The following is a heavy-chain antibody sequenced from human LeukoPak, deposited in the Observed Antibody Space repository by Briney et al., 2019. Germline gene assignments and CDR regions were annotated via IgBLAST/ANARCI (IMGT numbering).Heavy chain of an antibody. V-gene: IGHV3-48*04. CDR2: ISSSSSTI. J-gene: IGHJ4*02. CDR3: ARPLNYYGSGSYFDY. Sequence: GGSLRLSCAASGFTFSSYSMNWVRQAPGKGLEWVSYISSSSSTIYYADSVKGRFTISRDNAKNSLYPQMNSLRAEDTAVYYCARPLNYYGSGSYFDYWGQGTLVTVSS. CDR1: GFTFSSYS. D-gene: IGHD3-10*01.